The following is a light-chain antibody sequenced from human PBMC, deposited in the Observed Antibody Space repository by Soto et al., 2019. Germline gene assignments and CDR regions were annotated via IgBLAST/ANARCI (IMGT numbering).Light chain of an antibody. Sequence: EVVLTQSPATLSVSAGGTVTLSCRSSQSVRTNVAWYQQIPGQAPRLLVYGASTRATGVPARFTGSGSGIEFSLTISSLLSEDSAFYYCHQYFNWPLTWTFGPGTKVDIK. CDR2: GAS. CDR3: HQYFNWPLTWT. V-gene: IGKV3-15*01. CDR1: QSVRTN. J-gene: IGKJ1*01.